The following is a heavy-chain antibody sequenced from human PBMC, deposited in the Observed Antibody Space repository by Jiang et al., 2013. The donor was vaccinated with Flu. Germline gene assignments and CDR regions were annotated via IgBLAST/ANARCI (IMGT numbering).Heavy chain of an antibody. CDR2: ISGRDDST. V-gene: IGHV3-23*01. Sequence: RLSCAASGFTFSDYAMSWVRQASRKGLEWVSVISGRDDSTFYADSVKGRFTISRDNSKNTLYLRMHSLRADDTAVYYCAKDFTNFYDSSGYYYFDYWGQGTLV. J-gene: IGHJ4*02. CDR1: GFTFSDYA. D-gene: IGHD3-22*01. CDR3: AKDFTNFYDSSGYYYFDY.